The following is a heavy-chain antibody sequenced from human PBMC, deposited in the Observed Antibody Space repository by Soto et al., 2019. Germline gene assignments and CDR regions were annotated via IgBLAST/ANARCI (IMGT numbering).Heavy chain of an antibody. CDR2: IWYDGSNK. J-gene: IGHJ6*02. CDR3: ARYCSGGSCHYYYYGMDV. D-gene: IGHD2-15*01. CDR1: GFTFSSYG. Sequence: QVQLVESGGGVVQPGRSLRLSCAASGFTFSSYGMHRVRQAPGKGLEWVAVIWYDGSNKYYADSVKGRFTISRDNSKNTXXLQMNSLRAEDTAVYYCARYCSGGSCHYYYYGMDVWGQGTTVTVSS. V-gene: IGHV3-33*01.